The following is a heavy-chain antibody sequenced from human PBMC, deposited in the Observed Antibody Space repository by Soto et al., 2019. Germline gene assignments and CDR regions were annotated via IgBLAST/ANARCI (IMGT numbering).Heavy chain of an antibody. V-gene: IGHV4-59*08. J-gene: IGHJ4*02. CDR3: TRLHRYGSGGSCFVSDS. D-gene: IGHD2-15*01. CDR1: GGSISPYY. CDR2: VHYIGST. Sequence: QVQLQESGPGLVKPSETLSLTCTVSGGSISPYYWSWIRQPPGKGLELIGYVHYIGSTSYNPSLKSRVTSSVALSRNQFSLKLSSLTAGDTAVYYCTRLHRYGSGGSCFVSDSWGQGTLVTVSS.